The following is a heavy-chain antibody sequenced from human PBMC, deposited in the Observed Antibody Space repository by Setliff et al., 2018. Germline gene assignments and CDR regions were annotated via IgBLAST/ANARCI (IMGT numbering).Heavy chain of an antibody. J-gene: IGHJ4*02. CDR2: IWSDGNTT. CDR1: GFTFSTHA. Sequence: GVSLRLSCATTGFTFSTHAMHWARQAPGKGLDWVAMIWSDGNTTYYADSVKGRFTVSRDNSKNTLYLQMNSLRPEDTAVYYCARTCSGSGCYAGLESWGQGTPVTVSS. D-gene: IGHD2-15*01. CDR3: ARTCSGSGCYAGLES. V-gene: IGHV3-30*02.